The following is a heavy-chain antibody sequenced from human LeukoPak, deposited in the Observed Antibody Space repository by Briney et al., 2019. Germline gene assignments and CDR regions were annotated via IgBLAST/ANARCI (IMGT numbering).Heavy chain of an antibody. CDR1: GASITSYH. Sequence: PSETLSLTCTVSGASITSYHWSWIRQPAGKGLEWIGRMFYSGNTDYNPSLKSRLTMSIDTSKNQFSLKLSSVTAADTAVYYCARATYCSRTSCDNWFDPWGQGTLVTVSS. J-gene: IGHJ5*02. CDR3: ARATYCSRTSCDNWFDP. CDR2: MFYSGNT. V-gene: IGHV4-4*07. D-gene: IGHD2-2*01.